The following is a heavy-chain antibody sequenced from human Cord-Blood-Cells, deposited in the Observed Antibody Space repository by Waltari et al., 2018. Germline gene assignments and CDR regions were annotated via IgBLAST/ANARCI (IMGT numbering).Heavy chain of an antibody. CDR3: ATDRPDY. CDR2: VEPEEGKT. CDR1: GSTLTELS. J-gene: IGHJ4*02. Sequence: QVQLVQSGAEVKKPGASVKVSCKVSGSTLTELSMHWERQAPGKGLEWMGGVEPEEGKTIYANECQSRVTMTEDTSTDTACMELSSVRSEDTAVYYCATDRPDYWGQGTLVTVSS. V-gene: IGHV1-24*01. D-gene: IGHD6-6*01.